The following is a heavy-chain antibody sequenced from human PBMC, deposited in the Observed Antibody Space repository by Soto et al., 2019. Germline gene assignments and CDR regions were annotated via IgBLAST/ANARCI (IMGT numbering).Heavy chain of an antibody. D-gene: IGHD4-4*01. J-gene: IGHJ4*02. CDR3: ARVLGGMATVPFDY. CDR1: GFTFSSYA. CDR2: ISYEGSNK. V-gene: IGHV3-30-3*01. Sequence: GGSLRLSCAATGFTFSSYAMHWVRQAPGTGLEWVAVISYEGSNKYYADSVKGRFTISRDNSKNTLYLQMNSLRTEDTAVYYCARVLGGMATVPFDYWGQGALVTVSS.